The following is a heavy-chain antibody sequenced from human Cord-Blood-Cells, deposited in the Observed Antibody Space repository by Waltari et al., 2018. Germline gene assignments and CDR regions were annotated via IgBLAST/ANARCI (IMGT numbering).Heavy chain of an antibody. D-gene: IGHD3-10*01. CDR2: IYYSGST. J-gene: IGHJ6*02. CDR3: ARDSYGSGSYYYYYYGMDV. Sequence: QVQLQESGPGLVKPSETLSLTCTVPGGSISSYYWRWIRQPPGKGLEWIGYIYYSGSTNYNPSLKSRVTISVDTSKNQFSLKLSSVTAADTAVYYCARDSYGSGSYYYYYYGMDVWGQGTTVTVSS. V-gene: IGHV4-59*01. CDR1: GGSISSYY.